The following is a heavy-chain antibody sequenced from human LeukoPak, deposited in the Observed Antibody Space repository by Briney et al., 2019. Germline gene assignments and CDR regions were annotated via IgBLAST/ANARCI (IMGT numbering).Heavy chain of an antibody. D-gene: IGHD6-19*01. J-gene: IGHJ4*02. V-gene: IGHV3-30*04. CDR2: IPYDGSNK. Sequence: PGRSLRLSCAASGFTFSSYAMHWVRQAPGKGLEWVAVIPYDGSNKYYADSVKGRFTISRDNSENTLYLQMNSLRAEDTAVYYCARAVAVAGTPAMDYWGQGTLVTVSS. CDR1: GFTFSSYA. CDR3: ARAVAVAGTPAMDY.